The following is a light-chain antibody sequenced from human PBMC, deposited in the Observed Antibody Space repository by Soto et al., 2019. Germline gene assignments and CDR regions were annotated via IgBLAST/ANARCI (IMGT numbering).Light chain of an antibody. CDR3: QQRSTWIT. J-gene: IGKJ5*01. Sequence: EIVLTQSPATLSLSPGERATLSCRASQSVSSYLAWYQQKPGQAPRLLISDSSNRATGIPARFSGSGSGTDFTLTISRLEPEDFAVYYCQQRSTWITFGQGTRLEIK. CDR2: DSS. V-gene: IGKV3-11*01. CDR1: QSVSSY.